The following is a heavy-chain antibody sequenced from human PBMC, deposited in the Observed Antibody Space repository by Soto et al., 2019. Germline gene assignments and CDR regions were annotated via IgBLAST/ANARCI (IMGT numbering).Heavy chain of an antibody. V-gene: IGHV3-33*01. Sequence: QVQLVESGGGVVQPGRSLRLSFAASGFTFSSYGMHWVRQAPGKGLEWVAVIWYDGSNKYYADSVKGRFTISRDNSKNTWYRQMNSRRAEDTAVYYCARACSGGSCNRDYWGQGTLVTVSS. CDR3: ARACSGGSCNRDY. D-gene: IGHD2-15*01. J-gene: IGHJ4*02. CDR1: GFTFSSYG. CDR2: IWYDGSNK.